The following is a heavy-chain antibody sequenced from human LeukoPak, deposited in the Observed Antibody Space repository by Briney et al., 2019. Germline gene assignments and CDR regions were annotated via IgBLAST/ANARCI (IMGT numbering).Heavy chain of an antibody. CDR2: IKQDGSEK. J-gene: IGHJ4*02. V-gene: IGHV3-7*03. CDR3: ARVEWELPGPFDY. CDR1: GFTFSSYW. Sequence: GGSLRLSCAASGFTFSSYWTSWVRQAPGKGLEWVANIKQDGSEKYYVDSVKGRFTISRDNAKNSLYLQMNSLRAEDTAVYYCARVEWELPGPFDYWGQGTLVTVSS. D-gene: IGHD1-26*01.